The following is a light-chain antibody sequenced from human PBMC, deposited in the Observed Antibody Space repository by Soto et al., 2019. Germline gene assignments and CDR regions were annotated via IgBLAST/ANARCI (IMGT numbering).Light chain of an antibody. CDR2: DVS. J-gene: IGLJ1*01. CDR3: SSYTSFSTYV. CDR1: SSDVGGYNF. V-gene: IGLV2-14*01. Sequence: QSALTQPASVSGSPGQSITISCTGSSSDVGGYNFVSWYQQHAGKAPKLLIYDVSNRPSGVSNRFSGSKSGNTASLTISGLQAEDEADYYCSSYTSFSTYVFGTGTKLTVL.